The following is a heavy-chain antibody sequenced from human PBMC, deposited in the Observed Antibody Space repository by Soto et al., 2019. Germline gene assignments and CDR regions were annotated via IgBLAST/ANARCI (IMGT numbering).Heavy chain of an antibody. CDR1: GFTFSSYA. CDR2: ISYDGSNK. Sequence: QVQLVESGGGVVQPGRSLRLSCAASGFTFSSYAMHWVRQAPGKGLEWVAVISYDGSNKYYADSVKGRFNISRDNSKNTLYLQMNSLRAEDTAVYYCAREGIVGATTGIDYWGQGTLVTVSS. D-gene: IGHD1-26*01. CDR3: AREGIVGATTGIDY. V-gene: IGHV3-30-3*01. J-gene: IGHJ4*02.